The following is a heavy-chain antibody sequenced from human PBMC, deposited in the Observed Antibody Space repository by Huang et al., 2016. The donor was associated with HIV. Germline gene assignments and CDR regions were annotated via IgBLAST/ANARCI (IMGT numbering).Heavy chain of an antibody. CDR3: ARDPRIQSWLNFFDY. Sequence: EVQLVESGGGLVQPGGSLRLSCAASGFSISSYWMHWVRQAPGKVLVWVSRINSEGSSKSYADSVKGRFTISRDNAKNTLYLQMNSLRAEDTAVYYCARDPRIQSWLNFFDYWGQGTLVSVSS. CDR1: GFSISSYW. CDR2: INSEGSSK. D-gene: IGHD3-22*01. V-gene: IGHV3-74*01. J-gene: IGHJ4*02.